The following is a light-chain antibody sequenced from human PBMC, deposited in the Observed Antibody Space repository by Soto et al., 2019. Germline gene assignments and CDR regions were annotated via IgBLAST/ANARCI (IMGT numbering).Light chain of an antibody. Sequence: DIRMTQSPSTVSASVGDRVTITCRASQGIGNYLTWYQRRPGKAPNLLIFDASTLQTGVPSRFSGSGSGTHFTLTITGLQPEDSSTYYCQHSYITPWTFGEGTKVDNK. CDR1: QGIGNY. V-gene: IGKV1-39*01. J-gene: IGKJ1*01. CDR3: QHSYITPWT. CDR2: DAS.